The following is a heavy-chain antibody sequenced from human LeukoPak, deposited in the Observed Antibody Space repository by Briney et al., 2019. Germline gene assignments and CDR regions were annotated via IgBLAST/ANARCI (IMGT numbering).Heavy chain of an antibody. V-gene: IGHV4-34*01. CDR2: INHSGST. D-gene: IGHD3-3*01. J-gene: IGHJ4*02. Sequence: LETLSLTCAVYGGSFSGYYWSWIRQPPGKGLEWIGEINHSGSTNYNPSLKSRVTISVDTSKNQFSLKLSSVTAADTAVYYCARTSDFWSGYHDYWGQGTLVTVSS. CDR1: GGSFSGYY. CDR3: ARTSDFWSGYHDY.